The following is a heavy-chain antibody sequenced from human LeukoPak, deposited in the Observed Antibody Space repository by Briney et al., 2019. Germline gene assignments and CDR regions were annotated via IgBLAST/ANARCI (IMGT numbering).Heavy chain of an antibody. Sequence: ASVKVSCKASGYTFTGYYMHWVRQAPGQGLEWMGRINPNSGGTNYAQKFQGRVTMTEDTSTDTAYMELSSLRSEDTAVYYRARGWDGEEMQEEVDYWGQGTLVTVSS. CDR3: ARGWDGEEMQEEVDY. CDR2: INPNSGGT. V-gene: IGHV1-2*06. CDR1: GYTFTGYY. D-gene: IGHD1-26*01. J-gene: IGHJ4*02.